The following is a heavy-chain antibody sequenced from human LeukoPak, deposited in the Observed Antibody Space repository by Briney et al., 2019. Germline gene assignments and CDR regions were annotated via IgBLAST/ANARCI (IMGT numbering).Heavy chain of an antibody. CDR1: GGSISSYY. CDR2: IYYSGST. CDR3: ARSYPRYYYYYGMDV. V-gene: IGHV4-59*01. Sequence: PSETLSLTCTVSGGSISSYYWSWIRQPPGKGLEWIGYIYYSGSTNYNPSLKSRVTISVDTSKNQFSLKLSFVTAADTAVYYCARSYPRYYYYYGMDVWGQGTTVTVSS. J-gene: IGHJ6*02. D-gene: IGHD1-26*01.